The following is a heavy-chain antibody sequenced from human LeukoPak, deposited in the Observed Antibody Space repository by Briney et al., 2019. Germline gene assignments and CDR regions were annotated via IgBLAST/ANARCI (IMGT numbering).Heavy chain of an antibody. D-gene: IGHD5-24*01. CDR2: INHSGST. Sequence: PSETLSLTCAVYGGSFSGYYWSWIRQPPGKGLEWIGEINHSGSTNYNPSLKSRVTISVDTSKNQFSLKLSSVTAADTAVYYCAQMAGEGYNSVWFDPWGQGTLVTDPS. CDR3: AQMAGEGYNSVWFDP. CDR1: GGSFSGYY. J-gene: IGHJ5*02. V-gene: IGHV4-34*01.